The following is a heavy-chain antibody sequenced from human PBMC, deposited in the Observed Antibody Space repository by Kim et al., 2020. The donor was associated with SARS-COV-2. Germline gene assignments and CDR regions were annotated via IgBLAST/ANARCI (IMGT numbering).Heavy chain of an antibody. CDR3: ARGAAVHGSYSLTPNDY. V-gene: IGHV1-46*01. CDR2: INPSGGST. Sequence: ASVKVSCKASGYTFTSYYMHWVRQAPGQGLEWMGIINPSGGSTSYAQKFQGRVTMTRDTSTSTVYMELSSLRSEDTAVYYCARGAAVHGSYSLTPNDYWGQGTLVTVSS. J-gene: IGHJ4*02. CDR1: GYTFTSYY. D-gene: IGHD1-26*01.